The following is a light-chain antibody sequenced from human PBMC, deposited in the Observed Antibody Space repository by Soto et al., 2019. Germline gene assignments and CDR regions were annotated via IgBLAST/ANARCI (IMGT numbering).Light chain of an antibody. CDR1: SSDVGGYNY. CDR2: DVS. V-gene: IGLV2-14*01. CDR3: SSYTSSSTWV. J-gene: IGLJ3*02. Sequence: QSVLTQPASVSGSPGQSITISCTGTSSDVGGYNYVSWYQQHPGKAPKLMIYDVSNRPSGVSNRFSGSKSGNTASLTISGLQAEDEADYYCSSYTSSSTWVFGGGTSSPS.